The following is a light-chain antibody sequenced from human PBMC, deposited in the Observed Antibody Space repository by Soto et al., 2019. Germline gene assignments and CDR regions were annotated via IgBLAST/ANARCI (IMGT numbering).Light chain of an antibody. CDR1: QSVSSSY. CDR2: GAS. V-gene: IGKV3-20*01. CDR3: QQYGSSPPYT. Sequence: EIVLTQSPGTLSLSPGERATLSCRASQSVSSSYLAWYQQKPGQAPRLLIYGASNRATGIPDRFSGSGSGTNFTLTISRLEPEDVAVYYCQQYGSSPPYTFGQGTQLEIK. J-gene: IGKJ2*01.